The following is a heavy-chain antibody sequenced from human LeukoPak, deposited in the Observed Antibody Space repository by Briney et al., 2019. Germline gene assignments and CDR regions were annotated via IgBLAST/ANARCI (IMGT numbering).Heavy chain of an antibody. CDR1: GGSFSGYY. CDR3: ATYGSGTPVDY. J-gene: IGHJ4*02. D-gene: IGHD3-10*01. CDR2: INHSGST. V-gene: IGHV4-34*01. Sequence: SETLSLTCAVYGGSFSGYYWSWIRQPTGKGLEWIGEINHSGSTNYNPSLKSRVTISVDTSKNQFSLKLSSVTAADTAVYYCATYGSGTPVDYWGQGTLVAVSS.